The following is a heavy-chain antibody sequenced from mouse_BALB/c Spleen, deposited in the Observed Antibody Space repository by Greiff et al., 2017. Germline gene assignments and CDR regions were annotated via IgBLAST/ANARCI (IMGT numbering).Heavy chain of an antibody. CDR3: ARRGATNYFDY. CDR1: GYTFTSYV. Sequence: VQLQQSGPELVKPGASVKMSCKASGYTFTSYVMHWVKQKPGQGLEWIGYVNPYNDGTKYNEKFKGKATLTSDKSSSTAYMELSSLTSEDSAVYYCARRGATNYFDYWGQGTTLTVSS. CDR2: VNPYNDGT. V-gene: IGHV1-14*01. J-gene: IGHJ2*01. D-gene: IGHD3-1*01.